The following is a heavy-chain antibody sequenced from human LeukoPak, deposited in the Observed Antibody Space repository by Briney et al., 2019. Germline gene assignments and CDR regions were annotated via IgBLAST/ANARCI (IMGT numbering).Heavy chain of an antibody. V-gene: IGHV3-48*03. CDR2: ISSTGSNI. CDR3: ASLVITNYYDSSVFYYFDY. J-gene: IGHJ4*02. Sequence: GGSLRLSCAASGFTFSTYEMNWVRQAPGKGLEWVSYISSTGSNIYYADSVKGRFTISRDNAKNSLYLLMNSLRTEDTAVYYCASLVITNYYDSSVFYYFDYWGQGTLVTVSS. D-gene: IGHD3-22*01. CDR1: GFTFSTYE.